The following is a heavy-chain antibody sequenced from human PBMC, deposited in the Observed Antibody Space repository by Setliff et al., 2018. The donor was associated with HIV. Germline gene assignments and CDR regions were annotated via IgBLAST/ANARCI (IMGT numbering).Heavy chain of an antibody. J-gene: IGHJ5*02. V-gene: IGHV1-69*10. CDR1: GGSLRSYV. CDR2: IIPMLGIT. D-gene: IGHD6-13*01. Sequence: ASVKVSCKASGGSLRSYVINWARQAPGQGLEWMGGIIPMLGITNYAQNFQGRLAITPDKSTTVSYMELSSLRSEDTAFYFCATSTIAAAGAPRADLHPWGQGTLVTVSS. CDR3: ATSTIAAAGAPRADLHP.